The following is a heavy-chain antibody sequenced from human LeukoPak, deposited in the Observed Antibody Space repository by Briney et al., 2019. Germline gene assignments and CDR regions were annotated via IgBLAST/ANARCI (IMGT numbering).Heavy chain of an antibody. V-gene: IGHV3-21*01. CDR3: ARDMHDYGDPDAFDI. Sequence: AGGSLRLSCAASGFTFSSYSMNWVRQAPGKGLEWVSSISSSSSYIYYADSVKGRFTISRDNAKNSLYLQMNSLRAEDTAVYYCARDMHDYGDPDAFDIWGQGTMVTVSS. CDR2: ISSSSSYI. D-gene: IGHD4-17*01. J-gene: IGHJ3*02. CDR1: GFTFSSYS.